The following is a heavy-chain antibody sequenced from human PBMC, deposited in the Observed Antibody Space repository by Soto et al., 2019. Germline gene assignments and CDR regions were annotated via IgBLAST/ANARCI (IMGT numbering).Heavy chain of an antibody. D-gene: IGHD1-1*01. CDR3: GNLDRLSQTWRDP. CDR1: GFTFSAYG. V-gene: IGHV3-30*18. Sequence: PGGSLRLSCASSGFTFSAYGMHWVRQGPGKGLGWVAVISYDGSYQYYADSVKGRFTISRDNSRNTLYLQMNSLGPEDTAVYYCGNLDRLSQTWRDPWGQGXLVTVSS. J-gene: IGHJ5*02. CDR2: ISYDGSYQ.